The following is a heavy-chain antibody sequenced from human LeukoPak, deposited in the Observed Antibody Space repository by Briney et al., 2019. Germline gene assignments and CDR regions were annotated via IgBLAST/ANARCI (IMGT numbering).Heavy chain of an antibody. J-gene: IGHJ6*03. D-gene: IGHD2-2*02. CDR2: ISGGGGST. V-gene: IGHV3-23*01. CDR1: GFTFSSYA. CDR3: AKGYCSSTSCYSYYYMDV. Sequence: GGSLRLSCAASGFTFSSYAMSWVRQAPGKGLEWVSAISGGGGSTYYADSVKGRFTISRDNSKNTLYLQMNSLRAEDTAVYYCAKGYCSSTSCYSYYYMDVWGKGTTVTVSS.